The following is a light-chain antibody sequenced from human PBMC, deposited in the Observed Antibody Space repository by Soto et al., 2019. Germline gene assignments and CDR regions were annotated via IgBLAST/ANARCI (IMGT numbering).Light chain of an antibody. CDR2: DVN. CDR3: TSYASGSSHVV. Sequence: QSVLTQPASVSGSPGQSITLSCTGTSSDMGGYDYVSWYQRHPGKAPKLIIYDVNNRPSGVSNRFSGSKSGNTASLTISGLQAEDEADYYFTSYASGSSHVVFGGGTKVTVL. V-gene: IGLV2-14*01. CDR1: SSDMGGYDY. J-gene: IGLJ2*01.